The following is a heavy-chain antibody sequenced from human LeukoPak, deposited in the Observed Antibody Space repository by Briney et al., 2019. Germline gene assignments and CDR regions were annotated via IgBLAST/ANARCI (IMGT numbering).Heavy chain of an antibody. D-gene: IGHD2-2*01. V-gene: IGHV4-38-2*02. CDR2: IYHSGST. CDR3: ARSSSTSVEFDY. CDR1: GYSISSGYY. J-gene: IGHJ4*02. Sequence: SETLSLTCTVSGYSISSGYYWGWIRQPPGKGLEWIGSIYHSGSTYYNPSLKSRVTISVDTSKNQFSLKLSSVTAADTAVYYCARSSSTSVEFDYWGQGTLVTVSP.